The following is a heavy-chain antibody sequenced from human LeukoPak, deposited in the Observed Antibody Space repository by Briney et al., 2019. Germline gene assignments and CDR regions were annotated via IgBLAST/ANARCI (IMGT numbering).Heavy chain of an antibody. CDR3: ARDIAVAGYYYYYGMDV. CDR2: IYYSGST. J-gene: IGHJ6*02. V-gene: IGHV4-59*01. Sequence: SETLSLTCTVSGGSISSYYWSWIRQPPGKGQEWIGYIYYSGSTNYNPSLKSRVTISVDTSKNQFSLKLSSVTAADTAVYYCARDIAVAGYYYYYGMDVWGQGTTVTVSS. D-gene: IGHD6-19*01. CDR1: GGSISSYY.